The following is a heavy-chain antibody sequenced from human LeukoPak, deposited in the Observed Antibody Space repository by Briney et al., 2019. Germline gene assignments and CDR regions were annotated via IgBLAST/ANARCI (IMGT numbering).Heavy chain of an antibody. CDR3: AKTRNGAFDI. J-gene: IGHJ3*02. Sequence: GGSLRLYCAASGFTFDDYGMHWVRQTPGKGLEWVAFIRYDGSDKSDADSVKGRFTISRDNSKNTVHLQINSLRAEDTAVYYCAKTRNGAFDIWGQGTMVTVSS. D-gene: IGHD1-1*01. CDR2: IRYDGSDK. CDR1: GFTFDDYG. V-gene: IGHV3-30*02.